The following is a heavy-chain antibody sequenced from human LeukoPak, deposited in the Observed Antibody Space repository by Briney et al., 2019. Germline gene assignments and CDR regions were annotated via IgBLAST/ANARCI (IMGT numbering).Heavy chain of an antibody. D-gene: IGHD6-13*01. V-gene: IGHV3-21*01. CDR3: AKDPPHMSIAAAGMQYFQH. CDR1: GFTFNIYS. CDR2: ITSTSTYI. Sequence: PGGSLRLSCSASGFTFNIYSLNWVRQAPGKGLEWVSSITSTSTYIYYADSVKGRFTISRDNSKNTLYLQMNSLRAEDTAVYYCAKDPPHMSIAAAGMQYFQHWGQGTLVTVSS. J-gene: IGHJ1*01.